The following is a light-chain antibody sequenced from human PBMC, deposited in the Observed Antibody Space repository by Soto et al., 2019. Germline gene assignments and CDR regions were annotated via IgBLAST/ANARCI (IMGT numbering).Light chain of an antibody. CDR1: QGISSA. V-gene: IGKV1-13*02. CDR3: QQFNSYPPLT. Sequence: AIQLTQSPSCLSASVGDRVTITCRASQGISSALAWYQQKPGKAPKLLIYDASSLESGVPSRFSGSGSGTDFTLTISSLQPEDFATYYCQQFNSYPPLTFGGGTKVDIK. CDR2: DAS. J-gene: IGKJ4*01.